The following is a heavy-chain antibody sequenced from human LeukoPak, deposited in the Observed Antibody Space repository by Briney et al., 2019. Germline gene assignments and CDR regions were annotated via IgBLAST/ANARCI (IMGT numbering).Heavy chain of an antibody. V-gene: IGHV4-34*01. Sequence: SETLSLTCTVSGGSIGYYSWSWIRQPAGKGLEWIGEINHSGSTNYNPSLKSRVTISVDTSKNQFSLKLSSVTAADTAVYYCARDGYCSSTSCYATSADAFDIWGQGTMVTVSS. CDR3: ARDGYCSSTSCYATSADAFDI. CDR1: GGSIGYYS. D-gene: IGHD2-2*01. CDR2: INHSGST. J-gene: IGHJ3*02.